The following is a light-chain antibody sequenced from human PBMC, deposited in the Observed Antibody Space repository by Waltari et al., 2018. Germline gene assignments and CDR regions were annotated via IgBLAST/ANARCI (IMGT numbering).Light chain of an antibody. CDR1: QSVRST. V-gene: IGKV3D-15*01. CDR3: QQYDHWPWT. Sequence: DIVMTQSPATLSLSPGESATLSCRASQSVRSTFAWFQQKPGQPPRLLIYGTSTRATGIPARFSGSGSGTEFRLTISSLQPEDFATYYCQQYDHWPWTFGQGTRVEAK. J-gene: IGKJ1*01. CDR2: GTS.